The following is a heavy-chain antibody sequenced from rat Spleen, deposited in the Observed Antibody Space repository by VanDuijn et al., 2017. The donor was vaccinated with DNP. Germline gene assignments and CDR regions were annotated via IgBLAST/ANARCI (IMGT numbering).Heavy chain of an antibody. Sequence: QIQLQQSGAELAKPGSSVMISCRASGYTFTTYYITWIKQTTGQGLEYIGYIYTGSGRTNYNEKFKGKATLTVDKSSSTAFMQLSSLTPDDSAVYYCARRTWLDFWGPGTMVTVSS. CDR2: IYTGSGRT. CDR3: ARRTWLDF. J-gene: IGHJ1*01. CDR1: GYTFTTYY. V-gene: IGHV1-43*01.